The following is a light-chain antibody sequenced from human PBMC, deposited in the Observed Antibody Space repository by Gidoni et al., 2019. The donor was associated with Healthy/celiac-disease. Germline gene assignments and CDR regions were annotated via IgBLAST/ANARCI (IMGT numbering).Light chain of an antibody. CDR3: QQSYSTPPGYT. CDR2: AAS. Sequence: DIHMTQSPSSLSASVGDKVTNTCRASQSISSYLTWYQQKPVKAPKRLIYAASSLQSGVPSGFSSSGSGTDFTITISSLQPEDYATYYCQQSYSTPPGYTFGQGTKLEIK. V-gene: IGKV1-39*01. CDR1: QSISSY. J-gene: IGKJ2*01.